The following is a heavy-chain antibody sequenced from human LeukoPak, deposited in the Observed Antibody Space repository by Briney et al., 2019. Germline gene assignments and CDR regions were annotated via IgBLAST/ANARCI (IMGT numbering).Heavy chain of an antibody. J-gene: IGHJ4*02. CDR3: ARVTWLSAASTEGNFDY. D-gene: IGHD6-13*01. V-gene: IGHV3-23*01. CDR1: GFTFSSYA. Sequence: PGWSLRLSCAASGFTFSSYAMSWLRQAPGKGLEWVSAISGSGGSTYYADSVKGRFTISRDNSKNTLYLQMKSLRAEDTAVYFCARVTWLSAASTEGNFDYWGQGTLVTVSS. CDR2: ISGSGGST.